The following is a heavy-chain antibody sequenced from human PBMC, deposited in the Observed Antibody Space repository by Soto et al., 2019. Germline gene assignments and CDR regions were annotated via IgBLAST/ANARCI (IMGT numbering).Heavy chain of an antibody. CDR1: GGSISSYY. CDR2: IYYSGST. Sequence: SETLSLTCTVSGGSISSYYWSWIRQPPGKGLEWIGYIYYSGSTNYNPSLKSRVTISVDKSKNQFSLKLSSVTAADTAVYYCARVAVDGTRVDYWGQGTLVTVSS. V-gene: IGHV4-59*12. D-gene: IGHD6-19*01. CDR3: ARVAVDGTRVDY. J-gene: IGHJ4*02.